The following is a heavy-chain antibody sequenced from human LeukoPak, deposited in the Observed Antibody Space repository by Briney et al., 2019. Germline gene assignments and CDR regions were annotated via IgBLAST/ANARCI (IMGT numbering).Heavy chain of an antibody. CDR2: CDPEDGET. V-gene: IGHV1-24*01. CDR3: ARYYYDILTGYYYFDY. D-gene: IGHD3-9*01. CDR1: GYTLTELS. J-gene: IGHJ4*02. Sequence: ASVKVSCKVSGYTLTELSMHWVRQAPGKGLEWMGGCDPEDGETIYAQKFQGRVTMTENTSTDTAYMELSSLRSEDTAVYYCARYYYDILTGYYYFDYWGQGTLVTVSS.